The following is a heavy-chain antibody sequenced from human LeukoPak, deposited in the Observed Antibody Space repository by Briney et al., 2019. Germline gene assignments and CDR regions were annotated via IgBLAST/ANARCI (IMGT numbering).Heavy chain of an antibody. CDR1: GFTFSSYA. V-gene: IGHV3-23*01. CDR2: ISGSGGST. J-gene: IGHJ6*02. CDR3: AKALYDFWSGYHIYYGMDV. Sequence: PGGSLRLSCAASGFTFSSYAMSWVRQAPGKGLEWVSAISGSGGSTYYADSVKGRFTISRDNSKNTLYLQMNSLRAEDTAVYYCAKALYDFWSGYHIYYGMDVWGQGTTVTVSS. D-gene: IGHD3-3*01.